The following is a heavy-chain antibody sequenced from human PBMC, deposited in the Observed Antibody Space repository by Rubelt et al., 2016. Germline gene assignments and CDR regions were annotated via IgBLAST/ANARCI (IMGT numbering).Heavy chain of an antibody. Sequence: VQLVESGGGAVPPGRSLRLSCAASGFTFSSYVMHWVRQAPGKGLEWISYISSSGGTKYYADSVKGRFPISRDNAKNSLYLQMNSLKVEETAVYYCARDWSRISVSGPVSESDSWGQGTLVTVSS. J-gene: IGHJ5*01. V-gene: IGHV3-48*04. CDR2: ISSSGGTK. D-gene: IGHD6-19*01. CDR1: GFTFSSYV. CDR3: ARDWSRISVSGPVSESDS.